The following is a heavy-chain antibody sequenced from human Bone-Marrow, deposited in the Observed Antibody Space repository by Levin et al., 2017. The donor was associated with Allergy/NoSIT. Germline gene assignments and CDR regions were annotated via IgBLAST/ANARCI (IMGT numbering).Heavy chain of an antibody. CDR3: AHNRGNGMDV. V-gene: IGHV2-70*04. Sequence: KVSGPTLVKPKQTLTLTCTLSGFSLSKTEMRVSWIRQPPGKALEWLARIDWDDEKFYSTSLKTRPTISKDTSKNQVVLSMTNVDPVDTATYYCAHNRGNGMDVWGQGTTVTVSS. CDR1: GFSLSKTEMR. J-gene: IGHJ6*02. D-gene: IGHD1-14*01. CDR2: IDWDDEK.